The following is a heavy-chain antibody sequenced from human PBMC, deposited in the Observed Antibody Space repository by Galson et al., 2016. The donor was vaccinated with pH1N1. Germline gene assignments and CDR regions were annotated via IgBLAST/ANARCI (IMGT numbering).Heavy chain of an antibody. D-gene: IGHD3-16*01. CDR2: IYYSGST. Sequence: ETLSLTCTVSGGSISSYYWSWIRQPPGKGLEWIGYIYYSGSTNYNPSLKSRVTISVDTSKNQFSLKLSSVTAADTAVYYCARLWFWGLGKYLDYWGQGTLVTVSS. CDR3: ARLWFWGLGKYLDY. J-gene: IGHJ4*02. V-gene: IGHV4-59*08. CDR1: GGSISSYY.